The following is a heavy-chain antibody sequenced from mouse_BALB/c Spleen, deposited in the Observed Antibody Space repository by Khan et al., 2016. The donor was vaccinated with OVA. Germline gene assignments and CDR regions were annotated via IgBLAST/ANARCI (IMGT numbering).Heavy chain of an antibody. CDR1: FYAFSSYW. D-gene: IGHD2-14*01. CDR2: IYPGDGNT. CDR3: ARLGYWLAY. V-gene: IGHV1-80*01. Sequence: QVRLQQSGSSLFLPFSSVKISFKASFYAFSSYWMNWVKQRPGQGLEWIGQIYPGDGNTHYNGNFKGKATLTADKSSSTAYMQLSSLTSEDSAVYFCARLGYWLAYWGQGTLVTVSA. J-gene: IGHJ3*01.